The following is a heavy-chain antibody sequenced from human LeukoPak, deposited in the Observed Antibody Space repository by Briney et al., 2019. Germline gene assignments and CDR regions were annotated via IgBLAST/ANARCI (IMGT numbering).Heavy chain of an antibody. D-gene: IGHD1-26*01. Sequence: SETLSLTCTVSGGSISSSSYYWGWLRQPPGKGLEWIGSICYSGSTYYNPSLKSRVTISVDTSKNQFSLKLSSVTAADTAVYYCARHTTGIVGATTDWGQGTLVTVSS. CDR1: GGSISSSSYY. CDR2: ICYSGST. J-gene: IGHJ4*02. V-gene: IGHV4-39*01. CDR3: ARHTTGIVGATTD.